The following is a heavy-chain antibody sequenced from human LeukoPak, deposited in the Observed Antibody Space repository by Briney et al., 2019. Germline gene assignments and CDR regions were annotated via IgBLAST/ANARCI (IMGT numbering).Heavy chain of an antibody. V-gene: IGHV3-23*01. Sequence: GGSLRLSCAASGFTFSSYAMSWVRQAPGKGLEWVSAISGSGGSTYYADSVKGRFTISRDNSKNTLYLQMNSLRAEDTAVYYCAKDVKAFSTGYYGGFDYWGQGTLVTVSS. D-gene: IGHD6-19*01. CDR3: AKDVKAFSTGYYGGFDY. CDR2: ISGSGGST. CDR1: GFTFSSYA. J-gene: IGHJ4*02.